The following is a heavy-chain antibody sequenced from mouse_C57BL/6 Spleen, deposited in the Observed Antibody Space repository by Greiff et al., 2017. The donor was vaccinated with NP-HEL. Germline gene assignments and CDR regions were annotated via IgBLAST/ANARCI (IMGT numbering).Heavy chain of an antibody. D-gene: IGHD1-1*01. V-gene: IGHV1-26*01. J-gene: IGHJ2*01. Sequence: VQLQQSGPELVKPGASVKISCKASGYTFTDYYMNWVKQSHGKSLEWIGDINPNNGGTSYNQKFKGKATLTVDKSSSTAYMELRILTSEDSAVYYCAREGITTVVATGFDYWGQGTTLTVSS. CDR1: GYTFTDYY. CDR3: AREGITTVVATGFDY. CDR2: INPNNGGT.